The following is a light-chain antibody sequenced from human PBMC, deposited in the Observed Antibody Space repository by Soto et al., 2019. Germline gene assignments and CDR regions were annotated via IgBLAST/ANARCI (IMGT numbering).Light chain of an antibody. V-gene: IGKV3-20*01. J-gene: IGKJ1*01. Sequence: EIVLTQSPGTLSLSPGERATLSCRASQSVSSSYLAWYQQKPGQAPRLLIYGASSRATGIPDRFSGSGSGTDFILTISRLEPEDFAVYYCQLYGSSPWTFGQGTKVEIK. CDR3: QLYGSSPWT. CDR1: QSVSSSY. CDR2: GAS.